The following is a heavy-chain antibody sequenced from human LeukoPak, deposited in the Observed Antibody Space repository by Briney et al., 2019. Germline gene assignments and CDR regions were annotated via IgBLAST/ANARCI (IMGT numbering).Heavy chain of an antibody. V-gene: IGHV4-59*01. CDR3: ARGVAGLWFDP. D-gene: IGHD3-9*01. CDR1: GGSISSYY. CDR2: IYYSGST. Sequence: SETLSLTCTVSGGSISSYYWSWIRQPPGKGLEWIGYIYYSGSTNYNPSLKSRVTISVDTSKNQFSPKLSSVTAADTAVYYCARGVAGLWFDPWGQGTLVTVSS. J-gene: IGHJ5*02.